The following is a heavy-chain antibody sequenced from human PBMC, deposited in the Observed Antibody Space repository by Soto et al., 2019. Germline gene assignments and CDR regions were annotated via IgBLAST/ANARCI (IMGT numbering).Heavy chain of an antibody. Sequence: PSETLSHTCTVSGGSISRGDYYWIWIRQPPGKGLEWIGYIYYSGSTYYNPSLKSRVTISVDTSKNQFSLKLSSVTAADTAVYYCARSKPPYNWNYWGQGTLVTVSS. CDR3: ARSKPPYNWNY. CDR1: GGSISRGDYY. J-gene: IGHJ4*02. D-gene: IGHD1-20*01. V-gene: IGHV4-30-4*01. CDR2: IYYSGST.